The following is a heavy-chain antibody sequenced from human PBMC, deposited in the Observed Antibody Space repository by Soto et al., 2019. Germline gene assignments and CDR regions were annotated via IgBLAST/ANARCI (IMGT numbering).Heavy chain of an antibody. D-gene: IGHD6-19*01. CDR3: ARIPRASSRGREY. Sequence: PSETLSLTCAVYGGSFSGYYWSWIRQPPGKGLEWIGEINHSGSTNYNPSLKSRVTISVDTSKNQFSLKLSSVTAADTAVYYCARIPRASSRGREYWGQGTLVTVS. CDR2: INHSGST. J-gene: IGHJ4*02. V-gene: IGHV4-34*01. CDR1: GGSFSGYY.